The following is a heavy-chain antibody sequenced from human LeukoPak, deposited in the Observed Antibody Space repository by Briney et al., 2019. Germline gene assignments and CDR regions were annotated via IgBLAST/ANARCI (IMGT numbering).Heavy chain of an antibody. J-gene: IGHJ4*02. D-gene: IGHD2-2*01. V-gene: IGHV3-23*01. CDR2: ISGSSAGI. CDR1: GFTFNNYA. CDR3: VKVAVQTQVVPAAIFFDY. Sequence: GGSLRLSCAASGFTFNNYAMGWVRQAPGKGLEWVSVISGSSAGIKYADSVKGRFTISRDNSKDTLYLQMNSLSAEDTAVYYCVKVAVQTQVVPAAIFFDYWGQGTLVTVSS.